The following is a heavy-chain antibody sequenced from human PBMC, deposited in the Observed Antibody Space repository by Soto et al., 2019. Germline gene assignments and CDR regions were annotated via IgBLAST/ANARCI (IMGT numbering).Heavy chain of an antibody. D-gene: IGHD5-12*01. V-gene: IGHV1-69*02. CDR2: IIPILGIA. Sequence: ASVKVSCKASGGTFSSYTISWVRQAPGQGLEWMGRIIPILGIANYAQKFQGRVTITADKSTSTAYMELSSLRSEDTAVYYCARGLVATIIAFDIWGQGTMVTVSS. J-gene: IGHJ3*02. CDR3: ARGLVATIIAFDI. CDR1: GGTFSSYT.